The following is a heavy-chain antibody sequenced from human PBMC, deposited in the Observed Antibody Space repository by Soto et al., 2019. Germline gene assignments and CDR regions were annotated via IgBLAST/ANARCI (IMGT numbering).Heavy chain of an antibody. Sequence: QVQLQESGPGLVKPSQTLSLTCTVSGAPISIGGYFWSWIRQHPGKGLEWIGHIYYNGSTYYNPSLKSRLTISVDTSKNEFSLRLTSVTAADTAVYFCATDEYFGSEIDFYYYAMDVWGQGTTVTVSS. CDR2: IYYNGST. J-gene: IGHJ6*02. V-gene: IGHV4-31*03. D-gene: IGHD3-10*01. CDR1: GAPISIGGYF. CDR3: ATDEYFGSEIDFYYYAMDV.